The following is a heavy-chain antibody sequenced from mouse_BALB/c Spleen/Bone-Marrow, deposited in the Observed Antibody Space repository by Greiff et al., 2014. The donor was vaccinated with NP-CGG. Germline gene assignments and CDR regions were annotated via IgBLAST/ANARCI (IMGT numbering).Heavy chain of an antibody. J-gene: IGHJ3*01. CDR3: ARDYRYDAWFAY. CDR2: IYPGNVNT. CDR1: GYTFTSYY. Sequence: SGPELVKPGASVRISCKASGYTFTSYYIHWVKQRPGQGLEWIGWIYPGNVNTKYNEKFKGKATLTADKSSSTAYMQLSSLTSEDSAVYFCARDYRYDAWFAYWGQGTLVTVSA. D-gene: IGHD2-14*01. V-gene: IGHV1S56*01.